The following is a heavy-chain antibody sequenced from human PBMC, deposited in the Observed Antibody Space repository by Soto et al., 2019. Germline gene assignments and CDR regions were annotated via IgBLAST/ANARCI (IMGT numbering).Heavy chain of an antibody. CDR3: ARSPYGSGSYFAIDY. CDR2: INAGNGNT. D-gene: IGHD3-10*01. J-gene: IGHJ4*02. V-gene: IGHV1-3*01. CDR1: GYTFTSYA. Sequence: ASVKVSCKASGYTFTSYAMHSVRQAPGQRLEWMGWINAGNGNTKYSQKFQGRVTITRDTSASTAYMELSSLRSEDTAVYYCARSPYGSGSYFAIDYWGQGTLVTVSS.